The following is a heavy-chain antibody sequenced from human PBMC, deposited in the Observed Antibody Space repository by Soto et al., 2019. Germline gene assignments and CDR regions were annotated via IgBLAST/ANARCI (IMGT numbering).Heavy chain of an antibody. V-gene: IGHV4-34*01. CDR3: ARPRLYGSGSSPFFY. J-gene: IGHJ4*02. Sequence: SQTLSLTCAVYGGSFSGYYWSWIRQPPGKGLEWIGEINHSGSTNYNPSLKSRVTISVDTSKNQFSLKLSSVTAADTAVYYCARPRLYGSGSSPFFYWGQGTLVTVSS. CDR2: INHSGST. CDR1: GGSFSGYY. D-gene: IGHD3-10*01.